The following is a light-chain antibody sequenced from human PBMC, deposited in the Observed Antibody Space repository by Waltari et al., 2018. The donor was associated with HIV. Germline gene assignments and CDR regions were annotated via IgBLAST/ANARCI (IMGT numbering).Light chain of an antibody. J-gene: IGKJ3*01. CDR1: QSVSSY. CDR3: QESYSSPFT. V-gene: IGKV1-39*01. CDR2: AAS. Sequence: DIQMTQSPSSLSASVGDRVTITCRASQSVSSYLNWYQQKPGKAPKLLIYAASILQSWVPARFSGSGSWTDFALTINSLQPEDFATYYCQESYSSPFTFGPGTQVDIK.